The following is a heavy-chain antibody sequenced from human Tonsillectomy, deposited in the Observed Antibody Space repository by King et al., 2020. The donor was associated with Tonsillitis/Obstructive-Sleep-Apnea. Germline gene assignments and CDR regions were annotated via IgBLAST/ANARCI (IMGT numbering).Heavy chain of an antibody. CDR3: ARESEEAFDI. J-gene: IGHJ3*02. V-gene: IGHV3-21*01. CDR2: ISDSGYYT. Sequence: VQLVESGGGLVKPGGCLRLSCAASGFTFSTYSMNWVRQAPGKGLEWVSSISDSGYYTYYADSVKGRFTISRDNANNSLYLQMTSLRAEDTAVYYCARESEEAFDIWGQGTMVTVSS. CDR1: GFTFSTYS.